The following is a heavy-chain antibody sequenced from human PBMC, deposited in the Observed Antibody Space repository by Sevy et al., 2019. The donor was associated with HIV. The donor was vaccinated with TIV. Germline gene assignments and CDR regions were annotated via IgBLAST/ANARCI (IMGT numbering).Heavy chain of an antibody. J-gene: IGHJ4*02. CDR3: VREGCTRPHDY. CDR2: LSFGCGKI. V-gene: IGHV3-23*01. D-gene: IGHD2-8*01. CDR1: VFAFYDYS. Sequence: GGSLRLSCAASVFAFYDYSMSWIRQAPGKGLEWVATLSFGCGKINYADSVKGRFTISRDNSKNSFYLQMDNLRVEDTALYYCVREGCTRPHDYWGQGTRVTVSS.